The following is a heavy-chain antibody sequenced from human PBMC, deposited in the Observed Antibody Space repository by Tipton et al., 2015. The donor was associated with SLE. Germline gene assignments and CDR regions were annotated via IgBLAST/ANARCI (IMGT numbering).Heavy chain of an antibody. CDR3: AARKLGNDY. CDR2: IYHIGRT. D-gene: IGHD7-27*01. J-gene: IGHJ4*02. V-gene: IGHV4-38-2*02. CDR1: GSSISSNYY. Sequence: TLSLTCTVSGSSISSNYYWGWIRQPPGKGLEWIGYIYHIGRTNYNPSLRGRVTMSVDTSDNRFSLKVNSVTAADTAVYYCAARKLGNDYWGQGTLVTVSS.